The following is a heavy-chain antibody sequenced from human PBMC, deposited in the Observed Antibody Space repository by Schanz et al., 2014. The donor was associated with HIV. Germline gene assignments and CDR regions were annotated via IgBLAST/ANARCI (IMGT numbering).Heavy chain of an antibody. CDR1: GYTFTTYY. J-gene: IGHJ3*02. D-gene: IGHD6-6*01. CDR2: INPSGGST. CDR3: ARGLGDSSSSEPFDI. Sequence: QVQLVQSGAEVKKPGASVKVSCKASGYTFTTYYMHWVRQAPGQGLEWMGIINPSGGSTSYAQKFQGRVTMTRDTSTSTVYMQLSSLRSEDTAVYYCARGLGDSSSSEPFDIWGQGTKVTVSS. V-gene: IGHV1-46*01.